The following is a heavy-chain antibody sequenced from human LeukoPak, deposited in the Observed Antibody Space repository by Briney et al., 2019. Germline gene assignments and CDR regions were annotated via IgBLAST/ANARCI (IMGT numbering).Heavy chain of an antibody. CDR3: ARVRGYSYDSSDFDY. D-gene: IGHD5-18*01. CDR1: GDSISYYY. V-gene: IGHV4-59*01. Sequence: SETLSLTCAVSGDSISYYYWSWIRRPPGKGLEWLGKIYYSGNTNYNPSLKSRVTISVDTSKNQFSLKLSSVTAADTAVYYCARVRGYSYDSSDFDYWGQGTLVTVSS. J-gene: IGHJ4*02. CDR2: IYYSGNT.